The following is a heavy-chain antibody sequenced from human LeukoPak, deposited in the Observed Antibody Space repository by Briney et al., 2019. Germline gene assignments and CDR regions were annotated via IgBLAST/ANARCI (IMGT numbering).Heavy chain of an antibody. CDR3: AKDLRVGQQQLYIPSGIQH. Sequence: PGGSLRLSCAASGFTFSSYGMHWVRQAPGKGLEWVAFIRYDGSNKYYADSVKGRFTIPRDNSKNTLYLQMNSLRAEDTAVYYCAKDLRVGQQQLYIPSGIQHWGQGTLVTVSS. D-gene: IGHD6-13*01. V-gene: IGHV3-30*02. CDR2: IRYDGSNK. CDR1: GFTFSSYG. J-gene: IGHJ1*01.